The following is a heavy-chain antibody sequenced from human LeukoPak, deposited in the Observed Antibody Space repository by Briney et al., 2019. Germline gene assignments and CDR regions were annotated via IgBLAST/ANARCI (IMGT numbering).Heavy chain of an antibody. CDR3: AKTKGIAAAATGAFDI. V-gene: IGHV3-23*01. D-gene: IGHD6-13*01. CDR1: GFTLSSYA. J-gene: IGHJ3*02. Sequence: PGGSLRLSCAASGFTLSSYAMSWVRQAPGKGLEWVSAISDSGNTYHADSVKGRFTISRDNSKNTLYLQMNSLRAEDTAVYYCAKTKGIAAAATGAFDIWGQGTMVTVSS. CDR2: ISDSGNT.